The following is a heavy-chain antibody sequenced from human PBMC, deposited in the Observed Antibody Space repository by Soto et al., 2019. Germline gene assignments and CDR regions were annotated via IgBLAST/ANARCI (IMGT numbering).Heavy chain of an antibody. Sequence: GASVKVSCKASGGTFSSYAISWVRQAPGQGLEWMGGIIPIFGTANYAQKFQGRVTITADESTSTAYMELCSLRSEDTAVYYCARQAFYDSSGYYLAPWGQGTLVTVS. CDR3: ARQAFYDSSGYYLAP. D-gene: IGHD3-22*01. CDR2: IIPIFGTA. CDR1: GGTFSSYA. J-gene: IGHJ5*02. V-gene: IGHV1-69*13.